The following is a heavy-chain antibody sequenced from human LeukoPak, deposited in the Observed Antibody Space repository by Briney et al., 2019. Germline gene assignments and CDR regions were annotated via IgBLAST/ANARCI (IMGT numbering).Heavy chain of an antibody. Sequence: GGSLRLSCAASGFTFSSYEMNWVRQAPGKGLGWVSYISSSSSTIYYADSVKGRFTISRDNAKNSLYLQMNSLRAEDTAVYYCARGGYNWNDGNWFDPWGQGTLVTVSS. CDR2: ISSSSSTI. CDR1: GFTFSSYE. V-gene: IGHV3-48*01. D-gene: IGHD1-20*01. CDR3: ARGGYNWNDGNWFDP. J-gene: IGHJ5*02.